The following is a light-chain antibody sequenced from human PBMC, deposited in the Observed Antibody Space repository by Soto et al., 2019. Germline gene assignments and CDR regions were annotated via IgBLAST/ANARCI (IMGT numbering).Light chain of an antibody. CDR3: SSFTNRKTYV. V-gene: IGLV2-14*01. Sequence: QSVLTQPASVSGSPGQSVAISCTGTRSDVGGYNSVSWFQQHPGKAPKLIIYDVNDRPSAVSDRFSGSKSGNTASLTISGLQTEDEADYYCSSFTNRKTYVFGTRTKLTVL. CDR2: DVN. CDR1: RSDVGGYNS. J-gene: IGLJ1*01.